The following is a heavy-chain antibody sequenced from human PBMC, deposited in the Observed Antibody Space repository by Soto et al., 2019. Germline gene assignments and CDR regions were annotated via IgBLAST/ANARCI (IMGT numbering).Heavy chain of an antibody. D-gene: IGHD5-12*01. J-gene: IGHJ4*02. CDR2: IYYSGST. V-gene: IGHV4-39*01. Sequence: SETLYLTCTVSGGSISSSSYYWGWIRQPPGKGLEWIGSIYYSGSTYYNPSLKSRVTISVDTSKNQFSLKLSSVTAADTAVYYCARPPDSGYDPYYFDYWGQGTLVTVSS. CDR3: ARPPDSGYDPYYFDY. CDR1: GGSISSSSYY.